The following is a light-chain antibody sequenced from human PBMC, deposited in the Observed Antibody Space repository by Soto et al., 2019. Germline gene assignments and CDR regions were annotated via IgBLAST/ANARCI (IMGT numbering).Light chain of an antibody. CDR1: QTLNSN. J-gene: IGKJ5*01. Sequence: EKVMTQSPATLSVSPGERATLACRASQTLNSNLAWYQQKPGQAPRLLIYDASTRATGIPARFSGSGSGTEFTLTVSSLQSEDFAVYFCQQYNNWPITFGQGTRLEI. V-gene: IGKV3D-15*01. CDR3: QQYNNWPIT. CDR2: DAS.